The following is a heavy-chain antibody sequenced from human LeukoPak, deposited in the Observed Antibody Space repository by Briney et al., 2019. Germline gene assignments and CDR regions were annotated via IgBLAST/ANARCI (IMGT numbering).Heavy chain of an antibody. CDR1: GFTFSSYV. Sequence: PGGSLRLSCAASGFTFSSYVVHWVRQAPGKGLEWVAVISSDGSDKYYADSAKGRFTMSRDNSKKQLYLQMNSLRVEDTAVYYCAKGVRGVIAYYFDYWGQGTLVTVSS. CDR3: AKGVRGVIAYYFDY. CDR2: ISSDGSDK. J-gene: IGHJ4*02. V-gene: IGHV3-30*18. D-gene: IGHD3-10*01.